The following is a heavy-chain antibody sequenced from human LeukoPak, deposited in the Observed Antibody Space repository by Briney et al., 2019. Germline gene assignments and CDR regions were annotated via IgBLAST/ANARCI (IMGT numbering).Heavy chain of an antibody. V-gene: IGHV3-30*02. D-gene: IGHD6-6*01. J-gene: IGHJ4*02. Sequence: GGSLRLXCAASGFTFSSYGMHWVRQAPGMALVWVAFIRYDGSNKYYADSVKVRFTISRDNCKNTLYLQMNSLRAEDTAVYYCAKDRIAARHIIDYWGQGTLVTVSS. CDR1: GFTFSSYG. CDR3: AKDRIAARHIIDY. CDR2: IRYDGSNK.